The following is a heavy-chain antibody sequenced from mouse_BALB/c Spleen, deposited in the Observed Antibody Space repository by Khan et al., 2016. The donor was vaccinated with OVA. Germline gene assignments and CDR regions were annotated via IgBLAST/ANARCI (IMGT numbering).Heavy chain of an antibody. CDR3: TTAYYRYYFDY. D-gene: IGHD2-14*01. V-gene: IGHV1S134*01. J-gene: IGHJ2*01. Sequence: EVQLQESGAELGRPGSSVKLSCKTSGSTFTSYGIKWVKQRPGQGLEWIGYIYPGNGYTEYNERFQGKAILTSDTSSSTAYMQLRSLTSEDSALLFCTTAYYRYYFDYWGQGTTLP. CDR2: IYPGNGYT. CDR1: GSTFTSYG.